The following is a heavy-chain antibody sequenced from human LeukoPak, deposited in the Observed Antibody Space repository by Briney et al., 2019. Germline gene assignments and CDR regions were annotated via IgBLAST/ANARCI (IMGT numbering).Heavy chain of an antibody. CDR3: ARRTTGDDY. J-gene: IGHJ4*02. CDR2: INSDGSTT. Sequence: PGGSLRLSCAASGFTFSRYWMYWVRQAPGKGLVWVSRINSDGSTTSYADSVKGRFIISRDNAKNSLYLQMNSLRAEDTAVYYCARRTTGDDYWGQGTLVTVSS. V-gene: IGHV3-74*01. D-gene: IGHD4-17*01. CDR1: GFTFSRYW.